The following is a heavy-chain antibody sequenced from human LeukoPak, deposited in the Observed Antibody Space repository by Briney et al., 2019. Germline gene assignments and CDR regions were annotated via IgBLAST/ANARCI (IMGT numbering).Heavy chain of an antibody. CDR3: AKPYYYGSRSYMDY. CDR1: GFTFSSYG. Sequence: PGGSLRLSCAASGFTFSSYGMHWVRQAPGKGLEWVAVISYDGSNTYYADSVKGRFTISRDNSKNMLYLQMNSLRAEDTAVYYCAKPYYYGSRSYMDYWGQGTQVTVSS. V-gene: IGHV3-30*18. J-gene: IGHJ4*02. CDR2: ISYDGSNT. D-gene: IGHD3-10*01.